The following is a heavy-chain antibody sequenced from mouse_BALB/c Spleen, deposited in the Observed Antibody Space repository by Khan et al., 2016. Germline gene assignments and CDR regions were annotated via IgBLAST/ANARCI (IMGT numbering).Heavy chain of an antibody. J-gene: IGHJ1*01. D-gene: IGHD2-10*01. CDR3: ASRTPTPRYFDV. CDR2: IDPANGNT. Sequence: EVKLEESGAEIVKPGASVKLSCTASAFNIKDTNMHWVKQGPEQGLEWIGRIDPANGNTNYDPKFQGKATITTDTSSNTAFLQLSSLTSEDPAVYYCASRTPTPRYFDVWGAGTTVTVSS. CDR1: AFNIKDTN. V-gene: IGHV14-3*02.